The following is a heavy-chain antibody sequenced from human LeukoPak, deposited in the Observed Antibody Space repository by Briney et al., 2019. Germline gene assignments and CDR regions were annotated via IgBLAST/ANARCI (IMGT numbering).Heavy chain of an antibody. CDR3: AKGRNYGLGFFDY. CDR1: GFTFSSYA. V-gene: IGHV3-23*01. D-gene: IGHD1-7*01. J-gene: IGHJ4*02. Sequence: VGSLRLSCAASGFTFSSYAMSWVRQAPGKGLEWVSAISGSGGSTYYADSVKGRFTISRDNSKNTLYLQMNSLRAEDTAVYYCAKGRNYGLGFFDYWGQGTLLTVSS. CDR2: ISGSGGST.